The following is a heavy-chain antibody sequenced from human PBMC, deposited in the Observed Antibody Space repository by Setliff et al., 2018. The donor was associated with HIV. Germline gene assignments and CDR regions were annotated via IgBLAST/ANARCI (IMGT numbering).Heavy chain of an antibody. CDR3: ARPAVLISTDYYYYMDV. CDR1: GGTFSSYG. J-gene: IGHJ6*02. Sequence: ASVKVSCKSSGGTFSSYGVTWVRQAPGQGLEWMGGVIPLFGTEKVAQKFQGRVTITADESTNTAYMELSSPRSEDTAIYYCARPAVLISTDYYYYMDVWGQGTTVTVSS. V-gene: IGHV1-69*13. CDR2: VIPLFGTE. D-gene: IGHD6-19*01.